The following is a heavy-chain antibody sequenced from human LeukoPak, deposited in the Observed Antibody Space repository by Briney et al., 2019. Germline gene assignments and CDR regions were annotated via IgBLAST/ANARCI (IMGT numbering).Heavy chain of an antibody. CDR1: GGSISSYY. J-gene: IGHJ5*02. D-gene: IGHD6-6*01. Sequence: SETLSLTCTVSGGSISSYYWSWIRKPPGKGQDLIWYIYTSGSTNYNPSLKSGVTISVDTSKNQFSLKLSSVTAADTALYYCARHHYSSSSFNWFDPWGQGTLVTVSS. V-gene: IGHV4-4*09. CDR3: ARHHYSSSSFNWFDP. CDR2: IYTSGST.